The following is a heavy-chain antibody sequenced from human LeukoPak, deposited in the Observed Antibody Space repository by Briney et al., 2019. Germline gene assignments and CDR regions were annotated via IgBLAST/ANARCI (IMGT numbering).Heavy chain of an antibody. CDR2: IIPILGIA. CDR1: GGTFSSYA. D-gene: IGHD6-6*01. Sequence: GASVKVSCKASGGTFSSYAISWVRQAPGQGLEWMGRIIPILGIANYAQKFQGRVTITADKSTSTAYMELSSLRAEDTAVYYCARGQQLVLGWFDPWGQGTLVTVSS. CDR3: ARGQQLVLGWFDP. V-gene: IGHV1-69*04. J-gene: IGHJ5*02.